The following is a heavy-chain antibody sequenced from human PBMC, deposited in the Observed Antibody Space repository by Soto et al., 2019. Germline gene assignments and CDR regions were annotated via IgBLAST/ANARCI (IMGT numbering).Heavy chain of an antibody. Sequence: QMQLVHSGPELKKPGTSVKVSCKAYGLTFISSAVHWVRQARGHRLEWRGWIDVGSANANYAQMLQERVTISRDMSTSTAYMELSSLRPEDTAVYYCAADMWGYIYVLGTYWSQGPLCNVSS. CDR3: AADMWGYIYVLGTY. CDR2: IDVGSANA. J-gene: IGHJ4*02. CDR1: GLTFISSA. D-gene: IGHD5-18*01. V-gene: IGHV1-58*01.